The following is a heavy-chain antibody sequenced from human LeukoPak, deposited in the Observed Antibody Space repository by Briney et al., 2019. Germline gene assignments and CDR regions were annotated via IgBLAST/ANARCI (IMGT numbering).Heavy chain of an antibody. Sequence: ASVKVSCKASGYTFTSYGISWVRQAPGQGLEWMGWISAYNGNTNYAQKLQGRVTMITDTSTSTAYMELRSLRSDDTAVYYCARQPGIAAAAARDWFDPWGQGTLVTVSS. CDR3: ARQPGIAAAAARDWFDP. CDR2: ISAYNGNT. CDR1: GYTFTSYG. D-gene: IGHD6-13*01. V-gene: IGHV1-18*01. J-gene: IGHJ5*02.